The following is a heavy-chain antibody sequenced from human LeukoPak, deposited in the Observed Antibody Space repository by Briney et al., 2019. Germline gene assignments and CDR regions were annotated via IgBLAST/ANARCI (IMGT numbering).Heavy chain of an antibody. D-gene: IGHD3-10*01. J-gene: IGHJ6*04. CDR1: GFTFGDNY. CDR2: IRSSNSYT. V-gene: IGHV3-11*06. CDR3: ARDLYGSGSYSNYYYGMDV. Sequence: GGSLRVSCAASGFTFGDNYMSWSRQAPGKGLEWVSYIRSSNSYTNYADSVKGRFTISRDNAKNSVYLQMNSLRAEDTAVYYCARDLYGSGSYSNYYYGMDVRGKGTTVTVSS.